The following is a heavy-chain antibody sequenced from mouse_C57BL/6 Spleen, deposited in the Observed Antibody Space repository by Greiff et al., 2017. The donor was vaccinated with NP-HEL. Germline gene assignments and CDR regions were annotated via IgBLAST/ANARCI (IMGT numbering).Heavy chain of an antibody. Sequence: VQLQQSGAELARPGASVKMSCKASGYTFTSYTMHWVKQRPGQGLEWIGYINPSSGSTKYNQKFKDKATLTADKSSSTAYMQLSSLTSEDSAVDYCARLGPWYFDVWGTGTTVTVSS. J-gene: IGHJ1*03. V-gene: IGHV1-4*01. D-gene: IGHD4-1*01. CDR2: INPSSGST. CDR3: ARLGPWYFDV. CDR1: GYTFTSYT.